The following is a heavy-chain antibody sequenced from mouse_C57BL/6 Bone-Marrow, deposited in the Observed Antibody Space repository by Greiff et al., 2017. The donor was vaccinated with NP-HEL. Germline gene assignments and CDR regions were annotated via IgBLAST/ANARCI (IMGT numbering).Heavy chain of an antibody. CDR2: IDPSDSYT. CDR1: GYTFTSYW. Sequence: QVQLQQSGAELVMPGASVKLSCKASGYTFTSYWMHWVKQRPGQGLEWIGEIDPSDSYTNYNQKFKGKSTLTVDKSSSTAYMQLSSLTSEDSAVYYCARSDYGYYFDYWGQGTTLTVSS. CDR3: ARSDYGYYFDY. J-gene: IGHJ2*01. V-gene: IGHV1-69*01. D-gene: IGHD1-1*01.